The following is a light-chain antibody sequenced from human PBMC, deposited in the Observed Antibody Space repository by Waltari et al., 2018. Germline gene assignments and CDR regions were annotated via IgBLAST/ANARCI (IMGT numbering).Light chain of an antibody. CDR2: YDR. J-gene: IGLJ1*01. V-gene: IGLV3-21*04. Sequence: SYVVTQPPSVSVASGETATITCGGDHIGTYSVHWYQQKAGQAPVLVIFYDRDRPSGIPDRFSGSNSGNTATLTISRVEAGDEARYYCHVWHPHVDPGVFGTGTEVTVL. CDR3: HVWHPHVDPGV. CDR1: HIGTYS.